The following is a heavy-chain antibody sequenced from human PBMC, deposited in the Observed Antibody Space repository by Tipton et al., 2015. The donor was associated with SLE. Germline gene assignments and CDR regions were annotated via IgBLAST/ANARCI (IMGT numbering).Heavy chain of an antibody. V-gene: IGHV4-59*08. J-gene: IGHJ4*02. D-gene: IGHD4-17*01. Sequence: TLSLTCTVSGDSISGHYRSWIRQPPGKGLEWIGYIDDSGSTSYNPSLKSRVPISEDTSKHQFSLKLTSLTAADTAVYYCARHAGDYAYFDSWGQGILVTVSS. CDR3: ARHAGDYAYFDS. CDR1: GDSISGHY. CDR2: IDDSGST.